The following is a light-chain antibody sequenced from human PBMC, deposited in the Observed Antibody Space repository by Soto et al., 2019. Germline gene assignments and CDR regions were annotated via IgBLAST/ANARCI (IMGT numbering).Light chain of an antibody. CDR1: QSVTSSH. V-gene: IGKV3-20*01. CDR2: GAS. Sequence: EIVLTQTPGTLSLSPGERATLSCRASQSVTSSHLAWYQQKPGQAPRLLIYGASTRATGIPDRFSGSGSDTDFSLTIRRLDPEDFAMYYCLLYCSPYRYTFGPGTKVQIK. CDR3: LLYCSPYRYT. J-gene: IGKJ2*01.